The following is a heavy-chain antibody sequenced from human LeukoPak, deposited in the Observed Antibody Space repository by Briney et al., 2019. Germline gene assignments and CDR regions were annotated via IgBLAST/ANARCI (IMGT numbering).Heavy chain of an antibody. V-gene: IGHV4-39*07. J-gene: IGHJ6*02. CDR1: GGSISSSIYY. CDR2: IYYNANT. D-gene: IGHD1-26*01. Sequence: ESSETLSLTCTVSGGSISSSIYYWGWIRQPPGKGLEWIGSIYYNANTYYNPSLKSRITISVDTSKNQFSLRLSSVTAADTAVYYCARVGATPRYYNYYGMDVWGQGTLVTVSS. CDR3: ARVGATPRYYNYYGMDV.